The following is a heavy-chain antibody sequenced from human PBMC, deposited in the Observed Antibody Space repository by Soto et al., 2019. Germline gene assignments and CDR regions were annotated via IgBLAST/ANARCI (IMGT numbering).Heavy chain of an antibody. D-gene: IGHD6-13*01. Sequence: QVQLQQWGAGLLKPSETLSLTCAVYGGSFSGYYWSWIRQPPGKGLEWIGEINHSGSTNYNPSLKSRVTISVDTSKNQFSLKLRSVTAADTAVYYCARGGIAAAGTLGNWFDPWGQGTLVTVSS. CDR3: ARGGIAAAGTLGNWFDP. J-gene: IGHJ5*02. CDR1: GGSFSGYY. CDR2: INHSGST. V-gene: IGHV4-34*01.